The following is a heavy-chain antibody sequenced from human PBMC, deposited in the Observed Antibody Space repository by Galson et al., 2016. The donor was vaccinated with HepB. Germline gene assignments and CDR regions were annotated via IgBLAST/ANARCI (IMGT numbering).Heavy chain of an antibody. J-gene: IGHJ4*02. CDR1: GFSLSTSGVG. Sequence: PALVKPTQTLTLTCTFSGFSLSTSGVGVGWIRQTPGKALEWLALIYWDGDQRHSPLLKSRLTIARDTSQNQVLLTMTNLDPVDTGTYYCAHKEDWGHFAFWGQGTLVTVSS. CDR3: AHKEDWGHFAF. D-gene: IGHD7-27*01. CDR2: IYWDGDQ. V-gene: IGHV2-5*02.